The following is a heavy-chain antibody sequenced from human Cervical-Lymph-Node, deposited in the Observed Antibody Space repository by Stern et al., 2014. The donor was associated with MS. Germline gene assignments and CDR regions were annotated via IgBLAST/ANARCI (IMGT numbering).Heavy chain of an antibody. CDR3: ATITPVDY. CDR1: GLTFSNYG. V-gene: IGHV3-33*01. CDR2: IWRDGSEK. Sequence: VQLLESGGEVVQPGKSLRLSCAASGLTFSNYGMHWVRQAPGKGLEWVAVIWRDGSEKYYADSVKGRFTVSRDNSKNTVYLEMNSLRAEDTAVYYCATITPVDYWGQGTLVIVSS. D-gene: IGHD4-23*01. J-gene: IGHJ4*02.